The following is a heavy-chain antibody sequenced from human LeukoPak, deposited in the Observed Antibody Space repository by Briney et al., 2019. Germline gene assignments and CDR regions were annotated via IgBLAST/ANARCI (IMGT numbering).Heavy chain of an antibody. CDR1: GFTFSSYS. Sequence: GGSLRLSCAASGFTFSSYSMNWVRQPPGKGLEWVSSISSSSSYIYYADSVKGRFTISRDNAKNSLYLQMNSLRAEDTAVYYCARVYYYGSSDYYPTGVDVWGQGTTVTVS. V-gene: IGHV3-21*01. D-gene: IGHD3-22*01. CDR2: ISSSSSYI. J-gene: IGHJ6*02. CDR3: ARVYYYGSSDYYPTGVDV.